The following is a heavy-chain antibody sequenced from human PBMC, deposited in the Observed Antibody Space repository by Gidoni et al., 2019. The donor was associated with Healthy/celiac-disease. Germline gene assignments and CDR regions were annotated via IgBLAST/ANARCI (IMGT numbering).Heavy chain of an antibody. CDR3: ARDPYYDSSGYPGTNYYYYGMDV. J-gene: IGHJ6*02. CDR1: GDSVSSNRAA. CDR2: TYYRSKWYN. D-gene: IGHD3-22*01. Sequence: QVQLQQSGPGLVKPSQTLSLTCAISGDSVSSNRAAWHWLRQSPSRGLEWLGRTYYRSKWYNDYAVSVKSRITINPDTSKNQFSLQLNSVTPEDTAVYYCARDPYYDSSGYPGTNYYYYGMDVWGQGTTVTVSS. V-gene: IGHV6-1*01.